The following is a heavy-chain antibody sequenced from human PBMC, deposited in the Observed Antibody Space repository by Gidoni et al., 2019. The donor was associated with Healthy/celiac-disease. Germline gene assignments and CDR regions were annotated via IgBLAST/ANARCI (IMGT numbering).Heavy chain of an antibody. CDR3: ARDLAGSYRLNWFDP. CDR1: GFPFSSYS. J-gene: IGHJ5*02. Sequence: EVQLVESGGGLVKPGGSLRLSCAASGFPFSSYSMTWVRQAPGKGLEWFSSISSSSSYIYYADSVKGRFTISRDNAKNSLYLQMNSLRAEDTAVYYCARDLAGSYRLNWFDPWGQGTLVTVSS. V-gene: IGHV3-21*01. CDR2: ISSSSSYI. D-gene: IGHD3-16*02.